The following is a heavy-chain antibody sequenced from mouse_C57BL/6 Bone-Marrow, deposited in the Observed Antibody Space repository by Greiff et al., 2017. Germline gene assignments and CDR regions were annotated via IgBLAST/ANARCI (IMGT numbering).Heavy chain of an antibody. Sequence: EVQLQQSGPGLVKPSQSLSLTCSVTGYSITSGYYWNWLRQFPGNKLEWMGYISYDGSNNYNPSLKNRNSITLDTFKNQFFLKLNSVTTEDTATYYCARRLYDYDYLDYWGQGTTLTVSS. D-gene: IGHD2-4*01. CDR2: ISYDGSN. CDR3: ARRLYDYDYLDY. V-gene: IGHV3-6*01. J-gene: IGHJ2*01. CDR1: GYSITSGYY.